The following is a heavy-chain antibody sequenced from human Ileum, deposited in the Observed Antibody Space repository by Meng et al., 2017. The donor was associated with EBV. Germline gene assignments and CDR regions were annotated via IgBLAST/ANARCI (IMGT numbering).Heavy chain of an antibody. J-gene: IGHJ4*02. CDR1: GGSISRRDW. CDR3: ASSDYYRSDY. D-gene: IGHD3-22*01. CDR2: TSHSGST. Sequence: QVQLPASGPGLWKPSETLSLACAVPGGSISRRDWWSWVRQPQGKGLEWIGETSHSGSTNYSPSLKSRATISLDKSKNQLSLKLNSVTAADTAVYYCASSDYYRSDYWGQGTLVTVSS. V-gene: IGHV4-4*02.